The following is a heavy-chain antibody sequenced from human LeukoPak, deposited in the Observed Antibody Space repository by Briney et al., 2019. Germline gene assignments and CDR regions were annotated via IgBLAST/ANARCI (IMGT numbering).Heavy chain of an antibody. D-gene: IGHD2-8*02. V-gene: IGHV4-34*01. CDR1: GGSFSGYY. J-gene: IGHJ4*02. Sequence: SETLSLTCAVYGGSFSGYYWSWIRQPPGKGLEWIGEINHSGSTNYNPSLKSRVTISVDTSKNQFSLKLSSVTAADTAVYYCASYWWGRNFDYWGQGTLVTVSS. CDR3: ASYWWGRNFDY. CDR2: INHSGST.